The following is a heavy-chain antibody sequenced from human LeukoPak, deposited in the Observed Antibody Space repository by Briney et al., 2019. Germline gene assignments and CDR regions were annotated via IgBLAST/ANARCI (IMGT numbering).Heavy chain of an antibody. J-gene: IGHJ4*02. CDR1: GYSISSDNY. CDR2: IYHSGST. Sequence: SETLSLTCAVSGYSISSDNYWVWIGQPPGQGLEWTGGIYHSGSTYYNPSLKSRVTMSVDTSKNQFSLKLSSVTAADTAVYYCARAPRDSSSSNYMRRFDYWGQGTLVTVSS. V-gene: IGHV4-38-2*01. D-gene: IGHD3-22*01. CDR3: ARAPRDSSSSNYMRRFDY.